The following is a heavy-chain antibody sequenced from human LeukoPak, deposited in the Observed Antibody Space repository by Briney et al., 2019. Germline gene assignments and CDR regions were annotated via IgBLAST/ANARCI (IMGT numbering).Heavy chain of an antibody. CDR1: GFTFSSYS. CDR2: ISSSSSYI. CDR3: AKTVADPIYYYYYMDV. V-gene: IGHV3-21*04. D-gene: IGHD6-19*01. Sequence: GGSLRLSCAASGFTFSSYSMNWVRQAPGKGLEWVSFISSSSSYIYYADSVKGRFTISRDNAKNSLYLLMNSLRAEDTALYYCAKTVADPIYYYYYMDVWGKGTTVTVSS. J-gene: IGHJ6*03.